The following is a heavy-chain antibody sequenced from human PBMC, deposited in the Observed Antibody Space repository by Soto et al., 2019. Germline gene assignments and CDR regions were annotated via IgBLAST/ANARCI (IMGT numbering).Heavy chain of an antibody. V-gene: IGHV1-2*02. Sequence: ASVKVSCKASGYTFSGYYIHWLRQAPGQGLEWMGWINPNSGGTNYAQKFQGRVTVTRDTPTSTAYMELSRLTSDDTAVYYCARSLTEGYCTITGCYTRPLYGIDVWGQGTPVTVSS. CDR1: GYTFSGYY. CDR2: INPNSGGT. J-gene: IGHJ6*02. CDR3: ARSLTEGYCTITGCYTRPLYGIDV. D-gene: IGHD2-2*02.